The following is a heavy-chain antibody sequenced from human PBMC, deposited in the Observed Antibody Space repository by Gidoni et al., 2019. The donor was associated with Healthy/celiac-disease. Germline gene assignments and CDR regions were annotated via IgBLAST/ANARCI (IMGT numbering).Heavy chain of an antibody. CDR2: IYYSGST. J-gene: IGHJ5*02. D-gene: IGHD6-19*01. Sequence: QVQLQESSPGLVKPSQTLSLTCPVSGGSISSGDYYWSWIRQPPGKGLEWIGYIYYSGSTYYNPSLKSRVTISVDTSKNQFSLKLSSVTAADTAVYYCAREGRYSSHWFDPWGQGTLVTVSS. V-gene: IGHV4-30-4*01. CDR3: AREGRYSSHWFDP. CDR1: GGSISSGDYY.